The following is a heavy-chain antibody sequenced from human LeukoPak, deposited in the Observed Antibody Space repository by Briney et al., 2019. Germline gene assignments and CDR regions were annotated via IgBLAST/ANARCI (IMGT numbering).Heavy chain of an antibody. J-gene: IGHJ4*02. CDR2: ISYSGST. CDR1: GGSISSSNYY. D-gene: IGHD2-15*01. Sequence: SETLSLTCTVSGGSISSSNYYWGWIRQPPGKGLEWIGTISYSGSTYYNPSLESRVTISVDASKNQVSLQLTSVAATDTAVYYCARRSSNARQNYFDSWGQGTLVTVSS. V-gene: IGHV4-39*01. CDR3: ARRSSNARQNYFDS.